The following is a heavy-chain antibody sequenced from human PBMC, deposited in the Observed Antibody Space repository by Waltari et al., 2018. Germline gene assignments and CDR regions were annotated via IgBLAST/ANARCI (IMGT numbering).Heavy chain of an antibody. CDR2: SIPSYGKA. CDR3: ASTTMVQDIYYYYGMDV. D-gene: IGHD3-10*01. J-gene: IGHJ6*02. CDR1: GGTFSSDA. Sequence: QVQLVQSGAEVKKPGSSVKVSCKASGGTFSSDAISWVRQAPGQGREWMGGSIPSYGKANHTQKFQGRVTSTADESTSTAYMELSSLRSEDTAVYYCASTTMVQDIYYYYGMDVWGQGTTVTVSS. V-gene: IGHV1-69*01.